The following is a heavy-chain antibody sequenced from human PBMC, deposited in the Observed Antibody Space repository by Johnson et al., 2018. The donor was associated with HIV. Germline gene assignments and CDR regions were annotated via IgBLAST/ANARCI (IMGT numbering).Heavy chain of an antibody. J-gene: IGHJ3*02. Sequence: VHLVESGGGLVQPGGSLRLSCAASGFTFSSNYMSWVRQAPGKGLEWVSVIYSGGSTFYADFVKGRFTISRDNVKNSLYLQMNSLRAEDTAVYYCARAVGAGGIWGQGTMVTVSS. CDR3: ARAVGAGGI. D-gene: IGHD1-26*01. CDR2: IYSGGST. V-gene: IGHV3-66*01. CDR1: GFTFSSNY.